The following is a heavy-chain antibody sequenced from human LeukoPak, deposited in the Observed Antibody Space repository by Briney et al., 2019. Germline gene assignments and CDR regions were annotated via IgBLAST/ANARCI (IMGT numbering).Heavy chain of an antibody. D-gene: IGHD6-19*01. CDR2: IYYSGST. J-gene: IGHJ4*02. CDR1: GGSISSSSYY. V-gene: IGHV4-39*01. Sequence: PSETLSLTCTVSGGSISSSSYYWGWIRQPPGKGLEWIGSIYYSGSTYYNPSLKSRVTISVDTSKNQFSLKLSSVTAADTAVYYCARLSSGWWETLDYWGQGTLVTVSS. CDR3: ARLSSGWWETLDY.